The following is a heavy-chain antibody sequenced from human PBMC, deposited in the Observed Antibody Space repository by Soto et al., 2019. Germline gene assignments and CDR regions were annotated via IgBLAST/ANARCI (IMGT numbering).Heavy chain of an antibody. Sequence: SETLSLTCTVSGGSVSSGSYYWSWIRQPPGKGLEWIGYIYYSGSTNYNPSLKSRVTISADTPKNQFSLKLSSVTAADTAVYYCARDGDGYNYWGQGTLVTVSS. D-gene: IGHD5-12*01. CDR2: IYYSGST. V-gene: IGHV4-61*01. CDR1: GGSVSSGSYY. J-gene: IGHJ4*02. CDR3: ARDGDGYNY.